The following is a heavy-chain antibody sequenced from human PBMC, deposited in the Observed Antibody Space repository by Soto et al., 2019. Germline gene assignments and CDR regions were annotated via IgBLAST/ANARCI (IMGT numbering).Heavy chain of an antibody. Sequence: QVQLQXXXPGLVKPSETLSLTCTVSGGSISSXXXXXXRQPPGKGLEWIGYIYYSGSTNYNPXXXXXXXXXXXXXXXXXXXXXXXXTAADTAVYYCAARDPGGLTFDYWGQGTLVTVSS. CDR2: IYYSGST. CDR3: AARDPGGLTFDY. J-gene: IGHJ4*02. V-gene: IGHV4-59*01. D-gene: IGHD3-10*01. CDR1: GGSISSXX.